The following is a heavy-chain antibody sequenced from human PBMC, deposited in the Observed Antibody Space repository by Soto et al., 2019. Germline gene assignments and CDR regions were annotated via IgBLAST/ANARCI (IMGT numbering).Heavy chain of an antibody. CDR2: ISVYNGNT. CDR1: GYTFSSYG. V-gene: IGHV1-18*01. Sequence: QVQLVQSGAEVKKPGASVKVSCKASGYTFSSYGVSWVRQAPGQGLEWRGWISVYNGNTNYAQKVQGRVTMTTDTSSSTSYMELRSLRSDDTAVYYCARTVDCSSTPCYAFDYWGQGTLVTVSS. J-gene: IGHJ4*02. CDR3: ARTVDCSSTPCYAFDY. D-gene: IGHD2-2*01.